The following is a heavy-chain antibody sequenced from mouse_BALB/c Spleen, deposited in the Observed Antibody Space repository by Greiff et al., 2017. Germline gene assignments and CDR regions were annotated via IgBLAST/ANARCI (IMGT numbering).Heavy chain of an antibody. J-gene: IGHJ4*01. CDR3: ARKIYGNYPDYAMDY. V-gene: IGHV5-4*02. CDR2: ISDGGSYT. CDR1: GFTFSDYY. Sequence: LVESGGGLVKPGGSLKLSCAASGFTFSDYYMYWVRQTPEKRLEWVATISDGGSYTYYPDSVKGRFTISRDNAKNNLYLQMSSLKSEDTAMYYCARKIYGNYPDYAMDYWGQGTSVTVSS. D-gene: IGHD2-1*01.